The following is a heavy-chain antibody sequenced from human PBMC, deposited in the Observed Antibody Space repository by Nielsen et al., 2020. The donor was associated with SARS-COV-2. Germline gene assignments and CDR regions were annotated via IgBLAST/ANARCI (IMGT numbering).Heavy chain of an antibody. Sequence: GESLKISCAASGFTFDDYGMSWVRQAPGKGLEWVSGINWNGGSTGYADSVKGRFTISRDNAKNSLYLQMNSLRAEDTALYHCTRSWGTAMVTGWFDPWGQGTLVTVSS. D-gene: IGHD5-18*01. CDR1: GFTFDDYG. V-gene: IGHV3-20*01. CDR3: TRSWGTAMVTGWFDP. CDR2: INWNGGST. J-gene: IGHJ5*02.